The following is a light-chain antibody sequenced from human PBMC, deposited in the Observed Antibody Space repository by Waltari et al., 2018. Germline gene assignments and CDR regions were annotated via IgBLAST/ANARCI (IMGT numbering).Light chain of an antibody. Sequence: EGVMTQSPASLSVSPGERVTLSCRDSRSVSTNLAWYHQRPGQAPRLLIYGASTRATGIPVRFSGSGSGTEFTLTISSLQSEDLGTYYCQQYNNLLTWTFGPGTKVEI. CDR1: RSVSTN. CDR3: QQYNNLLTWT. V-gene: IGKV3-15*01. J-gene: IGKJ1*01. CDR2: GAS.